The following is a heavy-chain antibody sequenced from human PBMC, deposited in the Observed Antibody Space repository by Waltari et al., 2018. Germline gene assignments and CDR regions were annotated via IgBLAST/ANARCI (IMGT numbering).Heavy chain of an antibody. CDR2: IYHSGST. V-gene: IGHV4-38-2*01. CDR3: ASSGYYYYMDV. Sequence: QVQLQESGPGLVKPSETLSLTCAVSGYSISSGYYWGWIRQPPGKGLEWIGSIYHSGSTYYNPSLKSRVTISVDTSKNQFSLKLSSVTAADTVVYYCASSGYYYYMDVWGKGTTVTVSS. J-gene: IGHJ6*03. D-gene: IGHD1-26*01. CDR1: GYSISSGYY.